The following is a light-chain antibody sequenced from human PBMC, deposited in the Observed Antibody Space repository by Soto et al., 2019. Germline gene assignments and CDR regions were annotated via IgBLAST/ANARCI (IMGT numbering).Light chain of an antibody. CDR2: DVT. CDR1: GSDVGGYNY. V-gene: IGLV2-11*01. CDR3: CSYADNYSWV. J-gene: IGLJ3*02. Sequence: QSALTQPRSVSGSPGQSVTISCTGTGSDVGGYNYVSWYQQHPGKAPKFMIYDVTTRPSGVPDRFSGSKSGNTASLTISGLQAEDEADYYCCSYADNYSWVFGGGTKLTVL.